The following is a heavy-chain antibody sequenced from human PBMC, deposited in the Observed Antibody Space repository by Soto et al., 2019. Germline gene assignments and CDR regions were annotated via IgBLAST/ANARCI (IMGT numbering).Heavy chain of an antibody. D-gene: IGHD3-10*01. CDR3: AGGGVRGVITRTRDYYGMDV. Sequence: PGESLKISCKGSGYSFTSYWIGWVRQMPWKGLEWMGIIYPGDSDTRYSPSFQGQVTISADKSISTAYLQWSSLKASDTAMYYCAGGGVRGVITRTRDYYGMDVWGKGTTVTVSS. V-gene: IGHV5-51*01. CDR1: GYSFTSYW. J-gene: IGHJ6*04. CDR2: IYPGDSDT.